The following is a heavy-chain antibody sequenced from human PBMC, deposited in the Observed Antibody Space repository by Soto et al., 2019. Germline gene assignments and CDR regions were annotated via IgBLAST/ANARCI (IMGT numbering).Heavy chain of an antibody. D-gene: IGHD3-10*01. CDR3: ARVGSGESDSYYNLDH. CDR1: GGSISSGGYS. Sequence: QLQLQESGSRLVKPSQTLSLTCAVSGGSISSGGYSWIWIRQPPGKGLEWIGYIYESGNTYYNSSLEGRFTISLDVSKNQLSLKLSSVTAADTAVYYCARVGSGESDSYYNLDHWGRGSLVTVSS. J-gene: IGHJ4*02. CDR2: IYESGNT. V-gene: IGHV4-30-2*01.